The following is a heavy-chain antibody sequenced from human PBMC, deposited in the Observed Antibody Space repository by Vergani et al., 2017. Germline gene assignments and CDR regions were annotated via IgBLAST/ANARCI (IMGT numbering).Heavy chain of an antibody. CDR3: ARALTRYSSPIDY. J-gene: IGHJ4*02. D-gene: IGHD6-13*01. CDR1: GFTFSDYY. CDR2: ISSSSSYT. Sequence: VQLVESGGGLVQPGRSLRLSCEASGFTFSDYYMSWIRQAPGKGLEWVSYISSSSSYTNYADSVKGRFTISRDNAKNSLYLQMNSLRAEDTAVYYCARALTRYSSPIDYWGQGTLVTVSS. V-gene: IGHV3-11*06.